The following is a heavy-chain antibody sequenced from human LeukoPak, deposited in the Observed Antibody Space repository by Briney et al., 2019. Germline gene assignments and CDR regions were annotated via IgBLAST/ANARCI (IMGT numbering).Heavy chain of an antibody. CDR2: INPNSGGT. CDR1: GYTFTNDY. Sequence: ASVKVSCKGPGYTFTNDYMHWVRQAPGQGLEWMGWINPNSGGTNYAQKFQGRVTMTRDTSISTAYMELSRLRSDDTAVYYCCSSASGWYCIDYWGQGTLVTVSS. V-gene: IGHV1-2*02. J-gene: IGHJ4*02. CDR3: CSSASGWYCIDY. D-gene: IGHD6-19*01.